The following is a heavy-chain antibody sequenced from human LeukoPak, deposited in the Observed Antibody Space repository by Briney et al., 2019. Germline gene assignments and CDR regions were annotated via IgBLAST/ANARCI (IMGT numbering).Heavy chain of an antibody. CDR1: GFTFSRYT. D-gene: IGHD4-11*01. CDR3: ATLTKGYSNYAEVGYFDY. Sequence: GGSLRLSCAASGFTFSRYTMNWVRQAPEKGLEWVSSISSSSSYIYYADSVKGRFTISRDNAKNSLYLQMNSLRAEDTAVYYCATLTKGYSNYAEVGYFDYWGQGTLVTVSS. V-gene: IGHV3-21*01. J-gene: IGHJ4*02. CDR2: ISSSSSYI.